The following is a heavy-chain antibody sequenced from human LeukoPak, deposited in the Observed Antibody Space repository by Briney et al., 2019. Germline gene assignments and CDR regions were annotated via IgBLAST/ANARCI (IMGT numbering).Heavy chain of an antibody. D-gene: IGHD6-13*01. V-gene: IGHV4-59*01. CDR2: IYDSGST. CDR1: GASISSYY. Sequence: PSGTLSLTCTVSGASISSYYWSWIRQPPGKGLEWIGYIYDSGSTNYNPSLKSRVTMSLDTSKNQFSLKLSSVTAADTAVYYCARVCSTTSSCIRYWGQGTLVTVSS. CDR3: ARVCSTTSSCIRY. J-gene: IGHJ4*02.